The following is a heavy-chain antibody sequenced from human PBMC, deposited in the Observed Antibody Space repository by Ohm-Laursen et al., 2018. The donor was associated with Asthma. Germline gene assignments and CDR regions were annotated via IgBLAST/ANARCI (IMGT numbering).Heavy chain of an antibody. CDR3: ASGHSTS. J-gene: IGHJ5*02. V-gene: IGHV3-30*03. D-gene: IGHD5/OR15-5a*01. Sequence: SLRLSCAASGFTFSSYGMHWVRQAPGKGLEWVAVISYDGSNKYYADSVKGRFTISRDNSKNTLYLQMNSLRAEDTAVYYCASGHSTSWGQGTLVTVSS. CDR1: GFTFSSYG. CDR2: ISYDGSNK.